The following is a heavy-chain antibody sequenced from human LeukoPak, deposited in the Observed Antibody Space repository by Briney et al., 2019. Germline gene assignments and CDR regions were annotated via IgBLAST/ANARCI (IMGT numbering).Heavy chain of an antibody. J-gene: IGHJ4*02. CDR2: ISGSGGST. CDR3: AKDGPYSYGLRSFDY. D-gene: IGHD5-18*01. Sequence: GGSLRLSCAASGFTFSIHGMNWVRQAPGKGLEWVSAISGSGGSTYYADSVKGRFTISRDNSKNTLYLQMNSLRAEDTAVYYCAKDGPYSYGLRSFDYWGQGTLVTVSS. CDR1: GFTFSIHG. V-gene: IGHV3-23*01.